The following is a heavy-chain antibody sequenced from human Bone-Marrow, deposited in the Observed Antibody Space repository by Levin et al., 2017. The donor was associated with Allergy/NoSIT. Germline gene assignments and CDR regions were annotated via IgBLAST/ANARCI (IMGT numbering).Heavy chain of an antibody. CDR3: AKTGGNHRHEFDS. D-gene: IGHD1-1*01. V-gene: IGHV3-30*18. J-gene: IGHJ4*02. Sequence: GGSLRLSCVGSGFTFENHGIHWVRQAPGKGLEWVSVSSYDGSDEYYGESVRGRITMSRDNSKNTVYLQIDTVRPDDTALYYCAKTGGNHRHEFDSWGLGILVTVSS. CDR2: SSYDGSDE. CDR1: GFTFENHG.